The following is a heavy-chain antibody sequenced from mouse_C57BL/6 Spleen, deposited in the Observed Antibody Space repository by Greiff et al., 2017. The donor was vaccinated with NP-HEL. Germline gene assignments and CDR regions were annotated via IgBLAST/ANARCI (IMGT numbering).Heavy chain of an antibody. V-gene: IGHV1-64*01. Sequence: QVQLQQPGAELVKPGASVKLSCKASGYTFTRYWMHWVKQRPGQGLEWIGMIHPNSGSTNYNEKFKSKATLTVDKSSSTAYMQLSSLTSEDSAVYYCARGYGTDWYFDVWGTGTTVTVSS. J-gene: IGHJ1*03. CDR2: IHPNSGST. D-gene: IGHD1-1*01. CDR1: GYTFTRYW. CDR3: ARGYGTDWYFDV.